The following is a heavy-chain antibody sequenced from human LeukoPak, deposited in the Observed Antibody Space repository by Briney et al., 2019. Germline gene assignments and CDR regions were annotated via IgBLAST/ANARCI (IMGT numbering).Heavy chain of an antibody. CDR2: IKQDGSEK. V-gene: IGHV3-7*01. Sequence: GGSLRLSCAASGFTLSTYWMNWVRQAPGKGLEWVATIKQDGSEKYYVDSVKGRFTISRDNAKNSLYLQMNSLRAEDTAVYYCARDASGYSYGYYYYYYMDVWGKGTTVTISS. D-gene: IGHD5-18*01. CDR3: ARDASGYSYGYYYYYYMDV. CDR1: GFTLSTYW. J-gene: IGHJ6*03.